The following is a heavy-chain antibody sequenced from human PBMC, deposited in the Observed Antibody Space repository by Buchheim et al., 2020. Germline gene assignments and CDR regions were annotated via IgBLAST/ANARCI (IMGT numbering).Heavy chain of an antibody. V-gene: IGHV3-9*01. CDR1: GFSFGDYA. CDR3: AKALYGDYGGGFDS. D-gene: IGHD4-17*01. Sequence: EVQLVESGGALVQPGRSLRLSCAASGFSFGDYAIHWVRQAPGKGLEWVSGVSWNSGVIEYADSVRGRFTVSRDNAPNSLYFEMDRLRPEDTALYYCAKALYGDYGGGFDSWGQGT. J-gene: IGHJ4*02. CDR2: VSWNSGVI.